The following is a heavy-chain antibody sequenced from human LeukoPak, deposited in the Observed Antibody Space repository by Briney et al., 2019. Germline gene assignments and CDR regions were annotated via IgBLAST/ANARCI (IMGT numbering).Heavy chain of an antibody. D-gene: IGHD6-6*01. CDR2: IYHSGST. J-gene: IGHJ4*02. CDR3: ASFSSSEHDY. Sequence: SETLSLTCTVSGGSISSGGYYWSWIRQPPGKGLEWIGYIYHSGSTYYNPSLKSRVTISVDRSKNQFSLKLSSVTAADTAVYYCASFSSSEHDYWGQGTLVTVSS. V-gene: IGHV4-30-2*01. CDR1: GGSISSGGYY.